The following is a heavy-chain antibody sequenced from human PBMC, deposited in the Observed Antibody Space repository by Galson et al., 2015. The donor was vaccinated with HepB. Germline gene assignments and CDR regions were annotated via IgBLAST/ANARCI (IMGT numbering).Heavy chain of an antibody. J-gene: IGHJ6*02. CDR2: IDWDDDK. Sequence: PALVKPTQTLTLTCTFSGFSPSTSGMCVSWIRQPPGKALEWLALIDWDDDKYYSTSLKTRLTISKDTSKNQVVLTMTNMDPVDTATYYCARTIVVVPAATDYYGMDVWGQGTTVTVSS. CDR1: GFSPSTSGMC. V-gene: IGHV2-70*01. D-gene: IGHD2-2*01. CDR3: ARTIVVVPAATDYYGMDV.